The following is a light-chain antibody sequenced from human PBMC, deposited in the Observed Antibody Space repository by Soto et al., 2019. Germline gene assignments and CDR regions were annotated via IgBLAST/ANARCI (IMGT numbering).Light chain of an antibody. CDR2: DAS. V-gene: IGKV1-5*01. CDR3: QQYNSCTWT. Sequence: DIQMTQSPSTLSGPVGDRVTITCRASQTISSWLAWYQQKPGKAPKLLIYDASSLESGVPSRFSGSGSGTEFTLTISSLQPDDFATYYCQQYNSCTWTFGQGTKVDIK. CDR1: QTISSW. J-gene: IGKJ1*01.